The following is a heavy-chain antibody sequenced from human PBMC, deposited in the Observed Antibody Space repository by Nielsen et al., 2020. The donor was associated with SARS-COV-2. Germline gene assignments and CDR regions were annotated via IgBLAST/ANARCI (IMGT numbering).Heavy chain of an antibody. Sequence: ASVKVSCKASGYTFTGYYMHWVRQAPGQGLEWMGRINPNSGGTNYAQKLQGRVTMTTDTSTSTAYMELRSLRSDDTAVYYCARDRGRVAASQGYGMDVWGQGTTVTVSS. D-gene: IGHD6-6*01. CDR2: INPNSGGT. CDR1: GYTFTGYY. V-gene: IGHV1-2*06. CDR3: ARDRGRVAASQGYGMDV. J-gene: IGHJ6*02.